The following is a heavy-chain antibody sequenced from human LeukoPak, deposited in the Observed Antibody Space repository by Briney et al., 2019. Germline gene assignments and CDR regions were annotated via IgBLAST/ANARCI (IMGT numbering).Heavy chain of an antibody. J-gene: IGHJ5*02. CDR3: ASSSSWIWFDP. Sequence: SETLSLICTVSGGSISSSSSYWGWIRQPPGKGLEWIGSIFYTASTYYNPSLKSRVTISVDTSKNQFSLKLSSVTAADTAMYYCASSSSWIWFDPWGQGTLVTVSS. V-gene: IGHV4-39*07. CDR1: GGSISSSSSY. D-gene: IGHD6-13*01. CDR2: IFYTAST.